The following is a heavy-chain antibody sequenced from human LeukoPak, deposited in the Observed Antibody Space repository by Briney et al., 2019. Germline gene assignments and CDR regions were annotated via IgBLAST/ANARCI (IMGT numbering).Heavy chain of an antibody. J-gene: IGHJ3*02. CDR1: GFIVNNKY. D-gene: IGHD3-22*01. V-gene: IGHV3-53*01. Sequence: PGGSLRLPCAASGFIVNNKYMTWVRQAPGKGLEWVSLIYNDGRTYYADSVKGRCTISRDNSKNTLYLQMNSLRVEDTAVYYCARGLFLSGYLDAFDIWGQGTVVTVSS. CDR2: IYNDGRT. CDR3: ARGLFLSGYLDAFDI.